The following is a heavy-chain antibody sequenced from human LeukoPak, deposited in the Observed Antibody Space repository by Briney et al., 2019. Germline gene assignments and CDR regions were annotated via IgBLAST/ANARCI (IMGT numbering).Heavy chain of an antibody. Sequence: ASVKVSCKASGYTFTGYYMHWVRQAPGQGLEWMGWINPNSGGTNYAQKFQGRVTMTRDTSISTAYMELSRLRSDDTAVYYCAREFRRVLVVAATRGQVDYWGQGTLVTVSS. J-gene: IGHJ4*02. V-gene: IGHV1-2*02. CDR3: AREFRRVLVVAATRGQVDY. CDR2: INPNSGGT. D-gene: IGHD2-15*01. CDR1: GYTFTGYY.